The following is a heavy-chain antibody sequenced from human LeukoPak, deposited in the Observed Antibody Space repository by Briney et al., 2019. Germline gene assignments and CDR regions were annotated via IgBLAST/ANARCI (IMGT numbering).Heavy chain of an antibody. D-gene: IGHD3-16*01. CDR2: INHSGST. CDR3: ARGSGYDYASRYYYDMDV. V-gene: IGHV4-34*01. J-gene: IGHJ6*02. CDR1: GGSFSGYY. Sequence: SETLSLTCAVYGGSFSGYYWSWIRQPPGKGLEWIGEINHSGSTNYNPSLKSRVTISVDTSKNQFSLKLSSVPAADTAVYYCARGSGYDYASRYYYDMDVWGQGTTVTVSS.